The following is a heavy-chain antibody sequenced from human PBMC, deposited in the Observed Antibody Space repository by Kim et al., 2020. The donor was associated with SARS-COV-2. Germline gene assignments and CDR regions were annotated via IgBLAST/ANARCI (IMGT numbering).Heavy chain of an antibody. CDR1: GFTFSAYS. D-gene: IGHD1-7*01. J-gene: IGHJ4*02. CDR3: ARPRFELTGEFDY. V-gene: IGHV3-21*04. Sequence: GGSLRLSCAASGFTFSAYSMHWVRQAPGKGLEWVSSIDAFSGNIYYADSVKGRFTISRDNAENSVFLQLNSLRAEDTAVYFCARPRFELTGEFDYWGQGT. CDR2: IDAFSGNI.